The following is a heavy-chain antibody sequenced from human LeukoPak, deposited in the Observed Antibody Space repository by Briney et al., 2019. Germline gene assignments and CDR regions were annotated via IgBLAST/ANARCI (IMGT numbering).Heavy chain of an antibody. D-gene: IGHD6-19*01. Sequence: GGSLRLSCAASGFTFSDYSVNWVRQAPGRGLEWVSSITGSGTYTYYADSVRGRFTLARENARHSLYLQMNSLRAEDTAVYYCVRDKAGSTPNYYYSMDVWGTGTTVTVSS. J-gene: IGHJ6*03. CDR2: ITGSGTYT. V-gene: IGHV3-21*01. CDR1: GFTFSDYS. CDR3: VRDKAGSTPNYYYSMDV.